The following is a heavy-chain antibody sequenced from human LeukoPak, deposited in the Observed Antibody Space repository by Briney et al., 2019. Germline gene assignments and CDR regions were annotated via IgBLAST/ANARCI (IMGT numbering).Heavy chain of an antibody. J-gene: IGHJ4*02. CDR3: ARATGFRHYGENFYFDP. CDR2: VAYGGDT. V-gene: IGHV4-39*01. D-gene: IGHD4-17*01. Sequence: PSETLSLTCTVSGASITNSRYYRGWLRQPPGKGLEWIGNVAYGGDTYYSPFLRSRITISEDTSNNQFSLHLTSVTAVDTAVYYCARATGFRHYGENFYFDPWGQGTLVTVSS. CDR1: GASITNSRYY.